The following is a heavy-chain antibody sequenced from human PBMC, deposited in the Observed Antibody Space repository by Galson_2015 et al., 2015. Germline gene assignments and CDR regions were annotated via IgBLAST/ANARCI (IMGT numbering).Heavy chain of an antibody. CDR3: ARQILDYDFWSGYYPTNFDY. CDR2: ISSNNTYI. CDR1: EFTFSSYY. D-gene: IGHD3-3*01. V-gene: IGHV3-21*01. J-gene: IGHJ4*02. Sequence: SLRLACAASEFTFSSYYMSWVRQAPGKGLEWVSSISSNNTYIYYADSVKGRFTISSDNAKNSLYLQMNSLGAEDTAVYYCARQILDYDFWSGYYPTNFDYWGQGTLVTVSS.